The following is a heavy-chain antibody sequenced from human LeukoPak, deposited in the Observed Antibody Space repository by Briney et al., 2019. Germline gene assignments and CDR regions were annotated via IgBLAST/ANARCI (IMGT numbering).Heavy chain of an antibody. CDR3: ARGPPGGQFDP. J-gene: IGHJ5*02. CDR2: INHSGST. CDR1: GGSFSGYY. Sequence: SETLSLTCAVYGGSFSGYYWSWIRQPPGKGLEWIGEINHSGSTNYNPSLKSRVTISVDTSKNQFSLKLSSVTAADTAVYYCARGPPGGQFDPWGQGTLVTVSS. V-gene: IGHV4-34*01. D-gene: IGHD3-10*01.